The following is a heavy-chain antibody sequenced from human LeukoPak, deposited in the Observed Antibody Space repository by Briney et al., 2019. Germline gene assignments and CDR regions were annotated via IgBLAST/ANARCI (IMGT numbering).Heavy chain of an antibody. J-gene: IGHJ3*02. D-gene: IGHD6-25*01. Sequence: SETLPLTCTVSGGSISSGDYYWSWIRQPPGKGLEWIGYIYYSGSTYYNPSLKSRVTISVDTSKNQFSLKLSSVTAADTAVYYCAREFRARSGPSDAFDIWGQGTMVTVSS. CDR2: IYYSGST. CDR1: GGSISSGDYY. V-gene: IGHV4-30-4*08. CDR3: AREFRARSGPSDAFDI.